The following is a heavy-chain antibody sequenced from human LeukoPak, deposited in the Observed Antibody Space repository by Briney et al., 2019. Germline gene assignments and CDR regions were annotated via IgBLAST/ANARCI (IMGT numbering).Heavy chain of an antibody. CDR3: ARGKQWLVHSY. CDR2: IYYSGXX. D-gene: IGHD6-19*01. J-gene: IGHJ4*02. Sequence: SETLSLSCTVSGGSVSSGSYYWSWIRQPPGXGXXWIGYIYYSGXXNYNPSLKSRVTISVDTSKNQFSLKLGSVTAADTAVYYCARGKQWLVHSYWGQGTLVTVSS. CDR1: GGSVSSGSYY. V-gene: IGHV4-61*01.